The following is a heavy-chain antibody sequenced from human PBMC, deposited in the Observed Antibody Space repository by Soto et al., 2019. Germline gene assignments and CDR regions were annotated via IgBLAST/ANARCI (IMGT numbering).Heavy chain of an antibody. CDR1: GFTFSNYW. D-gene: IGHD3-10*01. CDR2: INRDGTTS. Sequence: EMQLVESGGGLVQPGGSLRLSCAASGFTFSNYWMHWVRQAPGKGLVWISRINRDGTTSEYADSVKGRFTISRDNAKNVVYLQTNSLRAEDTAIYYCVRLLDVDYWGQGTLVTVSS. J-gene: IGHJ4*02. V-gene: IGHV3-74*03. CDR3: VRLLDVDY.